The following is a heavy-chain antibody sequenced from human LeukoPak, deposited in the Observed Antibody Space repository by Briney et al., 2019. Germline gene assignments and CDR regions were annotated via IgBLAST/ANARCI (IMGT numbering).Heavy chain of an antibody. Sequence: GGSLRLSCAASGFTFDDYAMHWVRQAPGKGLEWVSGISWYSGSIGYADSVKGRFTISRDNAKNSLYLQMNSLRAEDTALYYCAKAGLELVDYYGMDVWGQGTTVTVSS. CDR1: GFTFDDYA. V-gene: IGHV3-9*01. D-gene: IGHD1-7*01. CDR2: ISWYSGSI. J-gene: IGHJ6*02. CDR3: AKAGLELVDYYGMDV.